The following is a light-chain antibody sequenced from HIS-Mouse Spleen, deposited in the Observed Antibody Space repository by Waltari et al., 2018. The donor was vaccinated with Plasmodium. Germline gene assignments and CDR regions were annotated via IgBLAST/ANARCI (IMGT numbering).Light chain of an antibody. CDR3: QQSYSTPPFT. Sequence: DIQMTQSPSSLSASVGDSVPITCRASQSISSYLNWYQQKPGKAPKLLIYAASSLQSGVPSRFSGSGSGTDFTLTISSLQPEDFATYYCQQSYSTPPFTFGPGTKVDIK. J-gene: IGKJ3*01. V-gene: IGKV1-39*01. CDR2: AAS. CDR1: QSISSY.